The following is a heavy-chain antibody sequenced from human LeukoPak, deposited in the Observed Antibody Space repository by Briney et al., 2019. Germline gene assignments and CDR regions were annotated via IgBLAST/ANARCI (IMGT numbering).Heavy chain of an antibody. CDR2: IIPIFGTA. V-gene: IGHV1-69*06. J-gene: IGHJ4*02. CDR1: GGTFSSYA. Sequence: GSSVKVSCKASGGTFSSYAISWVRQAPGQGLEWMGGIIPIFGTANYAQKFQGRVTITADKSTSTAYMELSSLRAEDTAVYYCARELVRGVVLPLGYWGQGTLVTVSS. CDR3: ARELVRGVVLPLGY. D-gene: IGHD3-10*01.